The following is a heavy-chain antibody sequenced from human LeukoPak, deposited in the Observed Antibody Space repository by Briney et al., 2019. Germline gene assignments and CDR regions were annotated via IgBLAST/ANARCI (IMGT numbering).Heavy chain of an antibody. D-gene: IGHD1-26*01. CDR2: IIPILGMA. V-gene: IGHV1-69*04. CDR3: ARGGVGANFDY. Sequence: SVKVSCKASGGTFSSYAISWVRQAPGQGLEWMGRIIPILGMANYAQKFQGRVTITADKSTSTAYMELSSLRSEDTAVYYCARGGVGANFDYWGQGTLVTVSS. J-gene: IGHJ4*02. CDR1: GGTFSSYA.